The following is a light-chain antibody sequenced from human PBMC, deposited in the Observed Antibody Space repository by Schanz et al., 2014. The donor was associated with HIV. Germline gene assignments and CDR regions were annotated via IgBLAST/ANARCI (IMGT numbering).Light chain of an antibody. Sequence: EIVLTQSPGTLSLSPGERATLSCRASQSVSSSYLAWYQQKPGQAPRLLIYGASSRATGIPDRFSGSGSGTDFTLTISRLEPEDFAVYYCQHYDGLPTFGPGTKLEIK. CDR3: QHYDGLPT. CDR1: QSVSSSY. V-gene: IGKV3-20*01. CDR2: GAS. J-gene: IGKJ3*01.